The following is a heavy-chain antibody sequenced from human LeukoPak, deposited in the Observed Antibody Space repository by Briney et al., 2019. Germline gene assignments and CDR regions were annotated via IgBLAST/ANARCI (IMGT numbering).Heavy chain of an antibody. V-gene: IGHV4-39*01. CDR1: GGSISTSAYY. D-gene: IGHD1-26*01. J-gene: IGHJ3*02. Sequence: PSETLSLTCIVSGGSISTSAYYWGWIRQPPGKGLERIGSIYYSGSTYYNPSLKSRVTISVDTSKNQFSLKLSSVTAADTAVYYCARRGGSYGDAFDIWGQGTMVTVSS. CDR2: IYYSGST. CDR3: ARRGGSYGDAFDI.